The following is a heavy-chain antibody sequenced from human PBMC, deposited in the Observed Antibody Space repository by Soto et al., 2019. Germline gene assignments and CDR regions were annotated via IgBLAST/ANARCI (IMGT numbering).Heavy chain of an antibody. CDR2: IYYSGST. Sequence: SSETLSLTCTVSGGSISSYYWSWIRQPPGKGLEWIGYIYYSGSTNYNPSLKSRVTISVDTSKNQFSLKLNSMTAADTAVYYCARPNYGSGSTYFDYWGQGTLVTVSS. V-gene: IGHV4-59*08. CDR3: ARPNYGSGSTYFDY. CDR1: GGSISSYY. D-gene: IGHD3-10*01. J-gene: IGHJ4*02.